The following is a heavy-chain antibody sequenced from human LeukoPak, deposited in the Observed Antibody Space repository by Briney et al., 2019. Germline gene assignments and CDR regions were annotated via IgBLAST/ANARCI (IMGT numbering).Heavy chain of an antibody. CDR1: GGSISSYY. J-gene: IGHJ4*02. Sequence: SETLSLTCTVSGGSISSYYWSWIRQPPGNGLEWIGYIYYSGSANYHPSLKSRVTISVDTSKNRFSLRLSSVTAADTAVYYCARVTGYMVEDYFDYWGQGTLVTVSS. D-gene: IGHD6-13*01. CDR2: IYYSGSA. CDR3: ARVTGYMVEDYFDY. V-gene: IGHV4-59*01.